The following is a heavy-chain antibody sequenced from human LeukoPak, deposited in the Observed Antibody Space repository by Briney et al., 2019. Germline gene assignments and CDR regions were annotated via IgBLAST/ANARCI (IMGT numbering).Heavy chain of an antibody. CDR1: GGSISSYY. Sequence: PSETLSLTCTVSGGSISSYYWSWIRQPPGKGLEWIGYIYYSGSTNYNPSLKSRVTISVGTSKNQFSLKLSSVTAADTAVYYCARVIEGSGFFGPSWYFDYWGQGTLVTVSS. J-gene: IGHJ4*02. CDR3: ARVIEGSGFFGPSWYFDY. V-gene: IGHV4-59*01. CDR2: IYYSGST. D-gene: IGHD1-26*01.